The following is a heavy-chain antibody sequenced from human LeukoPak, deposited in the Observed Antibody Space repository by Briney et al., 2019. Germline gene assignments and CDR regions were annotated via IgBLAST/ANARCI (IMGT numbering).Heavy chain of an antibody. J-gene: IGHJ6*03. CDR2: IYPGDSDT. V-gene: IGHV5-51*01. D-gene: IGHD6-6*01. Sequence: KPGESLKISCKGSGYSFTSYWIGWVRQMPGKGLEWMGIIYPGDSDTRYGPSFQGQVTISADKSISTAYLQLSSLKASDTAMYYCARQAGYSSSSDYYYYYYMDVWGKGTTVTVSS. CDR3: ARQAGYSSSSDYYYYYYMDV. CDR1: GYSFTSYW.